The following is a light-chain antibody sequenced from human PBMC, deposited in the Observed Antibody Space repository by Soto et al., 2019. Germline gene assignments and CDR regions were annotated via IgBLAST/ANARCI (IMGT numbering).Light chain of an antibody. CDR3: QQYGSSRWT. CDR1: QSVSSIY. Sequence: EIVLTQSPGTLSLSPGERANLSCRASQSVSSIYLAWYQQKPGQAPRLLIYGASSRATGIPDRFSGSGSGTDFTLTISRLEPEDFAVYYCQQYGSSRWTFGQGTKVEI. V-gene: IGKV3-20*01. J-gene: IGKJ1*01. CDR2: GAS.